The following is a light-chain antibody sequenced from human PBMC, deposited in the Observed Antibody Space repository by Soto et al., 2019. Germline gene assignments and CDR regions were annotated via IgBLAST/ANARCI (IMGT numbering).Light chain of an antibody. CDR2: VNA. CDR3: QSSVSELSDYV. CDR1: SSNIWAGSD. J-gene: IGLJ1*01. Sequence: QSVLTQPPSVSRTPGQRITISCTGSSSNIWAGSDVHWYQQLPGEAPHLLNYVNARRPSGVADRFAGSKSDNSASLAITWLQAEDEADYYCQSSVSELSDYVFGSGTKVTVL. V-gene: IGLV1-40*01.